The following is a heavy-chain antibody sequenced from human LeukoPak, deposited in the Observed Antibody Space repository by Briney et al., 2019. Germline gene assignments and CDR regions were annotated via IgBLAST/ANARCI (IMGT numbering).Heavy chain of an antibody. V-gene: IGHV1-18*01. J-gene: IGHJ4*02. D-gene: IGHD3-22*01. Sequence: ASVKVSCKASGYTFARYEISWVRQAPGQGLEWMGWTSVYNGDTNYAQKLQDRVTMTTDTSTSTAYMEVRSLSSDDTAVYYCARLCHYDTSSYWNDYWGQGTLVTVSA. CDR2: TSVYNGDT. CDR1: GYTFARYE. CDR3: ARLCHYDTSSYWNDY.